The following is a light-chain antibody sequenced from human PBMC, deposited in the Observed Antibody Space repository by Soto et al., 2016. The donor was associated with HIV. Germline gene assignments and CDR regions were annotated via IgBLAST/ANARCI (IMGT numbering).Light chain of an antibody. Sequence: SYELTQPPSVSVSPGQTATITCSGDKLGDKYVCWYQQKPGQSPALLTYQDTIRPSGIPERFSGSISGNTATLTISGTQAMDEADYYCQAWDTNTGVFGGGTELTVL. J-gene: IGLJ2*01. CDR1: KLGDKY. V-gene: IGLV3-1*01. CDR2: QDT. CDR3: QAWDTNTGV.